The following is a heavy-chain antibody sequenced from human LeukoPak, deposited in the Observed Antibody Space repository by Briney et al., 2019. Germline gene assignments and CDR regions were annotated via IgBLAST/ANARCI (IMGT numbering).Heavy chain of an antibody. Sequence: GGSLRLSCTASGFSFSGSWMTWVRQAPGKGPEWVANIKPDGGAQYNVCSVKGRFTISRDNVCNLVYLQMNSLSVADTALYYCVRWDTGSITGVDYWGQGTLVTVSS. CDR1: GFSFSGSW. D-gene: IGHD5-18*01. V-gene: IGHV3-7*01. CDR3: VRWDTGSITGVDY. CDR2: IKPDGGAQ. J-gene: IGHJ4*02.